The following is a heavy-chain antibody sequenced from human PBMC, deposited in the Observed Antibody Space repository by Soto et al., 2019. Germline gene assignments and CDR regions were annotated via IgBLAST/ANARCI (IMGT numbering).Heavy chain of an antibody. J-gene: IGHJ6*02. CDR3: ARWERGTLKGGGSSGYYYYYYGMDV. D-gene: IGHD3-22*01. Sequence: GGSLRLSCAASGFTFSSYWMSWVRQAPGKGLEWVANIKQDGSEKYYVDSVKGRFTISRDNAKNSLYLQMNSLRAEDTAVYYCARWERGTLKGGGSSGYYYYYYGMDVWGQGTTVTVSS. CDR1: GFTFSSYW. V-gene: IGHV3-7*01. CDR2: IKQDGSEK.